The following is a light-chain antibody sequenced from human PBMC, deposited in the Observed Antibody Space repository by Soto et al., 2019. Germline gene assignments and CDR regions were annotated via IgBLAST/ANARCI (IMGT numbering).Light chain of an antibody. CDR1: STDIGTYNS. Sequence: QSALTQPASVSGSPGRSITISCTGTSTDIGTYNSVSWYQHHPGKAPKLLIFEVIDRPSGVPDRFSGSKSGNTASLTVSGLQAEDEADYYCSSYAGSSNVFGTGTKLTVL. CDR3: SSYAGSSNV. J-gene: IGLJ1*01. V-gene: IGLV2-8*01. CDR2: EVI.